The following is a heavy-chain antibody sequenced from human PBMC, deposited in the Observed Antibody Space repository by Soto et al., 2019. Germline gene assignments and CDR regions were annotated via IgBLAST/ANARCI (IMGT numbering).Heavy chain of an antibody. Sequence: SETLSLTCAVYGGSFSGYYWSWIRQPPGKGLEWIGEINHSGSTNYNPSLKSRVTISVDTSKNQFSLKLSSVTAADTAVYYCARRQYGDYARYFDYWGQGTLVTVSS. J-gene: IGHJ4*02. V-gene: IGHV4-34*01. CDR1: GGSFSGYY. D-gene: IGHD4-17*01. CDR3: ARRQYGDYARYFDY. CDR2: INHSGST.